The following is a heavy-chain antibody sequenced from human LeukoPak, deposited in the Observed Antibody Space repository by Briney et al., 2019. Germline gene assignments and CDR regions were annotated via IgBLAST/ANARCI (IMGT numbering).Heavy chain of an antibody. CDR1: GFTFSSYA. D-gene: IGHD5-12*01. Sequence: PGRSLRLSCAASGFTFSSYAMHWVRQAPGNGLEWVAVISYDGSNKYYADSVKGRFTISRDNSKNTLYLQMNSLRAEDTAVYYCAREPPGMVATGEYDYWGQGTLVTVSS. CDR2: ISYDGSNK. CDR3: AREPPGMVATGEYDY. J-gene: IGHJ4*02. V-gene: IGHV3-30*04.